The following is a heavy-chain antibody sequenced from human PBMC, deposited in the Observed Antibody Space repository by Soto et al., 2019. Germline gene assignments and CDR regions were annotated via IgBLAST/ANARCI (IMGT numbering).Heavy chain of an antibody. Sequence: QVQLVQSGGEVKKPGASVKVSCKTSGYSFTTYGISWVRQAPGQGLEWTGWISAYNGNTNYAQKLQDQVTMTTDTSTSTAYMELRSLRSDDTAVYYCAREGPAPYYYYGMDVWGQGSTVTVSS. V-gene: IGHV1-18*01. CDR1: GYSFTTYG. CDR3: AREGPAPYYYYGMDV. J-gene: IGHJ6*02. CDR2: ISAYNGNT.